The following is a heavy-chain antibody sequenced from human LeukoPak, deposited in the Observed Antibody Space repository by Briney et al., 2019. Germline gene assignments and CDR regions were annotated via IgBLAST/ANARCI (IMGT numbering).Heavy chain of an antibody. CDR3: ARHQPLISVAATGYFDL. CDR1: GGSINNHY. D-gene: IGHD6-19*01. Sequence: PSETLSLTCTVSGGSINNHYWSWIRQSPGKRLEWIGYIYYSGYTSYNPSLKSRVTISTDTSRNQFSLKLNSATAADTAVYYCARHQPLISVAATGYFDLWGRGTLVTVSS. V-gene: IGHV4-59*08. CDR2: IYYSGYT. J-gene: IGHJ2*01.